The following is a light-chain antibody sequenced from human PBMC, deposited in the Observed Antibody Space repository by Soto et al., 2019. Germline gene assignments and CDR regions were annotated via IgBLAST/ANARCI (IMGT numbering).Light chain of an antibody. CDR1: SSNIGAGYD. Sequence: QSVLTQPPSVSGAPGQRVTISCTGSSSNIGAGYDVHWYQQLPGTAPKLLIYGNSNRPSGVPDRFSGSKSGTSASLAITGLRAEDEADYYCQSYDSSLRVFGGGTQLTVL. CDR3: QSYDSSLRV. CDR2: GNS. J-gene: IGLJ3*02. V-gene: IGLV1-40*01.